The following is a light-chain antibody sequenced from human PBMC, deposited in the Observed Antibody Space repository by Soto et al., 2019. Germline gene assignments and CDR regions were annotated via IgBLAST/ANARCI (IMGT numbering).Light chain of an antibody. Sequence: EVVMTQSPLSLSVTLGQPASISCKSSHSLIYSDGISYLNWFQQRPGQSPRRLIYKVSNRDSGVQDRCSGSGSGTDVTLNISRVEADDVGIYFCMEGTHWPPWTFGQGTKVEIK. J-gene: IGKJ1*01. CDR1: HSLIYSDGISY. CDR2: KVS. V-gene: IGKV2-30*01. CDR3: MEGTHWPPWT.